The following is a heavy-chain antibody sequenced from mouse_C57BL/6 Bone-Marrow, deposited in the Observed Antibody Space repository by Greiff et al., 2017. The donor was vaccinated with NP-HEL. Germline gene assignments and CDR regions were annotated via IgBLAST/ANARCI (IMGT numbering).Heavy chain of an antibody. CDR2: ISDGGSYT. CDR3: ARDYDGFY. V-gene: IGHV5-4*01. D-gene: IGHD2-3*01. J-gene: IGHJ4*01. CDR1: GFTFSSYA. Sequence: EVKLVESGGGLVKPGGSLKLSCAASGFTFSSYAMSWVRQTPEKRLEWVATISDGGSYTYYPDNVKGRFTNSRDNAKNNLYLQMSHLKSEDTAMYYCARDYDGFYWGQGTSVTVSS.